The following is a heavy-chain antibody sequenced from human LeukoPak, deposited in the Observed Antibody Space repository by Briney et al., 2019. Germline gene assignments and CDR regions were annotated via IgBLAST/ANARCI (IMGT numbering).Heavy chain of an antibody. CDR1: GFTFTSNH. V-gene: IGHV1-46*01. Sequence: ASVKVSCKASGFTFTSNHIHCVRQAPGQGLEWMGIINPSGGSTSFAQKFQGRVTMTRDTSTTTVYMELSGLRSEDTAVYYCARDIPYEVSFGGLTVMGSFVLDYWGQGTLVTVSS. D-gene: IGHD3-16*02. J-gene: IGHJ4*02. CDR2: INPSGGST. CDR3: ARDIPYEVSFGGLTVMGSFVLDY.